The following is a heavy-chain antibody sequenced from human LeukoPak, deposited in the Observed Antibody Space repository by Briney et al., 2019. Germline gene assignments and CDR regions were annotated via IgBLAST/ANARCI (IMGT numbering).Heavy chain of an antibody. Sequence: SETLSLTCTVSGGSISSGDYSWSWIRQPPGKGLEWIGYIYYSGSTYYNPSLKSRVTISVDTSKNQFSLKLSSVTAEYTAMYYSARSASSDYYYTDYWGQGTLVTVSS. CDR3: ARSASSDYYYTDY. V-gene: IGHV4-30-4*01. CDR2: IYYSGST. J-gene: IGHJ4*02. CDR1: GGSISSGDYS. D-gene: IGHD3-22*01.